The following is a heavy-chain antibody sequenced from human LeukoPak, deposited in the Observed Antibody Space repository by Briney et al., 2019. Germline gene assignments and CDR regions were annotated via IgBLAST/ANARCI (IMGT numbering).Heavy chain of an antibody. Sequence: PGGSLRLSCAASGFIFSNYGMGWVRQPPRKGLEWVSAISGRGRKTYYTDSVKGRFTISRDNSKNTVYLQMNSLRAEDTAVYFCAKTGYISDLSVDYFDNWGQGTLVTVFS. CDR1: GFIFSNYG. V-gene: IGHV3-23*01. D-gene: IGHD3-3*02. CDR2: ISGRGRKT. J-gene: IGHJ4*02. CDR3: AKTGYISDLSVDYFDN.